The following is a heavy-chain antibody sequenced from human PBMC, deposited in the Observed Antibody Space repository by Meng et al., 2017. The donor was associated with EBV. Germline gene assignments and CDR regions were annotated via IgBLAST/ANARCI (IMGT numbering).Heavy chain of an antibody. Sequence: VLWVQSGSELKKPGASVKSFCKASGDAFWTYAVKWWRQAPGQSGEWMGWINTNNGFPSYAQCFTGRLVFSLDTSVSTAILQISGLNAEDTAVYYCARGSSFGDYGLDSWGQGTLVTVSS. J-gene: IGHJ4*02. D-gene: IGHD4-17*01. CDR1: GDAFWTYA. CDR3: ARGSSFGDYGLDS. V-gene: IGHV7-4-1*02. CDR2: INTNNGFP.